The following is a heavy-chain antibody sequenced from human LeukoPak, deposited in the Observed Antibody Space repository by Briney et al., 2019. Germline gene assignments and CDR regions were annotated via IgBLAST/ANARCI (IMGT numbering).Heavy chain of an antibody. CDR1: GGSISSGGYY. J-gene: IGHJ4*02. Sequence: PSETLSLTCTVSGGSISSGGYYWNWIRQHPGKGLEWIGNIYYTGSTYYNPSLESRVTMSVDTSKNQFSLKLSSVTAADTAVYSCARGLYDSSAYYHFDYWGRGTLVTVSS. V-gene: IGHV4-31*03. D-gene: IGHD3-22*01. CDR2: IYYTGST. CDR3: ARGLYDSSAYYHFDY.